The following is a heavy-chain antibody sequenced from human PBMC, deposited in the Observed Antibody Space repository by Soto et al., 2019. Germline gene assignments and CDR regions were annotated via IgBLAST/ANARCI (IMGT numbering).Heavy chain of an antibody. CDR2: IYYSGST. D-gene: IGHD3-10*01. CDR3: ARHNYGSGSTYFDY. J-gene: IGHJ4*02. Sequence: EILSLTCTVSGGSVRSGSYYWSWKRQPPGKELEWIGYIYYSGSTDYNPSLKSRVTISVDTSKNQFSLKLNSMTAADSSVYFCARHNYGSGSTYFDYWGQGTLVTVSS. CDR1: GGSVRSGSYY. V-gene: IGHV4-61*01.